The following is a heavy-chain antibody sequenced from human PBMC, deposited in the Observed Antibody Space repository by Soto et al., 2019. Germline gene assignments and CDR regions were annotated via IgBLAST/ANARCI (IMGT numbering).Heavy chain of an antibody. J-gene: IGHJ6*02. CDR1: GGSISSYY. V-gene: IGHV4-4*07. D-gene: IGHD4-17*01. CDR3: ARDRKQNGDYLPDYYYGMDV. CDR2: IYASGGT. Sequence: SETLSLTCAVSGGSISSYYWSWIRQPAGKGLEWIGRIYASGGTNYNPSLKSRVTMSADTSKNQLSLRLSSVTAADTAVYYCARDRKQNGDYLPDYYYGMDVWGQGTTVTVSS.